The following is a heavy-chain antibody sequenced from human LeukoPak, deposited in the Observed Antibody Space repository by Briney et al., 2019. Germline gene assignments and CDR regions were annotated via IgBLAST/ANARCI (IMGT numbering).Heavy chain of an antibody. Sequence: PSDTPSLTCTVSGGSIGGDYWTWIRQPPGKGLQYIGYIYHTGATNYNPSLKSRVTMLVDTSKNQFSLKLNSVTAADTAVYFCAKYGKSGWSIDNWGQGTLVTVSS. V-gene: IGHV4-59*08. CDR2: IYHTGAT. CDR3: AKYGKSGWSIDN. CDR1: GGSIGGDY. J-gene: IGHJ4*02. D-gene: IGHD6-19*01.